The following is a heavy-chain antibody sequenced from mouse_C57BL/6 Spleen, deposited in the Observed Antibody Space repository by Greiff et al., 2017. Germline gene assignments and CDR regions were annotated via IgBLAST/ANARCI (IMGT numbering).Heavy chain of an antibody. Sequence: VQLQQSGAELVRPGASVTLSCKASGYTFTDYEMHWVKQTPVHGLEWIGTIDPETGGTAYNQKFKGKAILTADKSSSTAYMELRSLTSEDSAVYYCTRGITTVVGGYRGQGTTLTVSS. CDR1: GYTFTDYE. D-gene: IGHD1-1*01. J-gene: IGHJ2*01. V-gene: IGHV1-15*01. CDR3: TRGITTVVGGY. CDR2: IDPETGGT.